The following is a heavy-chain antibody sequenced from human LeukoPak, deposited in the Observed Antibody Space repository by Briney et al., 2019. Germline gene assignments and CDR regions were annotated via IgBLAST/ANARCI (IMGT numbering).Heavy chain of an antibody. CDR1: GFTFSSYW. CDR3: ARAGDYYDSSGSDY. V-gene: IGHV3-74*01. J-gene: IGHJ4*02. Sequence: GGSLRLSCAASGFTFSSYWMHWVRQAPGKGRVWVSRINSDGSSTSYADSVKGRFTISRDNAKNTLYLQINSLRAEDTAVYYCARAGDYYDSSGSDYWGQGTLVTVSS. D-gene: IGHD3-22*01. CDR2: INSDGSST.